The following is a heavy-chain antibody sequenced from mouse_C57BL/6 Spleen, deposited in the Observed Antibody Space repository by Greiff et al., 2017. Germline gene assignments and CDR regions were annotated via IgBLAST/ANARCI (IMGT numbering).Heavy chain of an antibody. J-gene: IGHJ2*01. CDR2: IDPSDSYT. Sequence: VQLQQSGAELVMPGASVKLSCKASGYTFTSYWMHWVKQRPGQGLEWIGEIDPSDSYTNYNQKFKGKSTLTVDKSSSTAYMQLSSLTSEDSAVYDCARGDNYSNYVPFDYWGQGTTLTVSS. CDR3: ARGDNYSNYVPFDY. V-gene: IGHV1-69*01. D-gene: IGHD2-5*01. CDR1: GYTFTSYW.